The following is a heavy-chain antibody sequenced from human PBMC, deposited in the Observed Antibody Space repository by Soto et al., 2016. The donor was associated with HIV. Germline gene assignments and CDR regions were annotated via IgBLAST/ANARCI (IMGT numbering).Heavy chain of an antibody. J-gene: IGHJ3*02. CDR3: ARHYDILTGYTYAFDI. V-gene: IGHV4-59*08. Sequence: QVQLQESGPGLVKPSETLSLTCTVSGGSISSYYWSWIRQPPGKGLEWIGYIYYSGSTNYNPSLKSRVTISVDTSKNQFSLKLSSVTAADTAVYYCARHYDILTGYTYAFDIWDQGTMVTVSS. CDR1: GGSISSYY. D-gene: IGHD3-9*01. CDR2: IYYSGST.